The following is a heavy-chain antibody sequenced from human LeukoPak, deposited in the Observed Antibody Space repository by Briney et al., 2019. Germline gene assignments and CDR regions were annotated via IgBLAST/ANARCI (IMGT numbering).Heavy chain of an antibody. CDR3: ARDLRRGYDFWTPEYGMDV. CDR2: IIPIFGTA. V-gene: IGHV1-69*13. D-gene: IGHD3-3*01. Sequence: SVKVSCKASGYTFTSYGISWVRQAPGQGLEWMGGIIPIFGTANYAQKFQGRVTITADESTSTAYMELSSLRSEDTAVYYCARDLRRGYDFWTPEYGMDVWGQGTTVTVSS. J-gene: IGHJ6*02. CDR1: GYTFTSYG.